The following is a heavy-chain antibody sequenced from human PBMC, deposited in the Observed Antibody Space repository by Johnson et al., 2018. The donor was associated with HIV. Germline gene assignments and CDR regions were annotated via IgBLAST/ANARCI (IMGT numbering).Heavy chain of an antibody. V-gene: IGHV3-20*04. J-gene: IGHJ3*02. Sequence: VQLVESGGGVVRPGGSLRLSCAASGFTFDDYGMSWVRQAPGKGLEWVSGINWNGGSTGYADSVQGRFTISRDNAKNSLYLQMNSLKTEDTAVYYCTTGHEGAAFDIWGQGTMVTVSS. CDR3: TTGHEGAAFDI. CDR1: GFTFDDYG. D-gene: IGHD4/OR15-4a*01. CDR2: INWNGGST.